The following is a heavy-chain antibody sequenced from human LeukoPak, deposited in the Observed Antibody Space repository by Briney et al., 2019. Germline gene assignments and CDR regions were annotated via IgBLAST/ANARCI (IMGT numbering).Heavy chain of an antibody. D-gene: IGHD3-3*01. J-gene: IGHJ4*02. V-gene: IGHV1-69*05. CDR2: IIPIFGTA. Sequence: SVKVSCKASGGTFSSYAISWMRQAPGQGLEWMGRIIPIFGTANYAQKSQGRVTITTDESTSTAYMELSSLRSEDTAVYYCAREITIFGVVQRFDYWGQGTLVTVSS. CDR1: GGTFSSYA. CDR3: AREITIFGVVQRFDY.